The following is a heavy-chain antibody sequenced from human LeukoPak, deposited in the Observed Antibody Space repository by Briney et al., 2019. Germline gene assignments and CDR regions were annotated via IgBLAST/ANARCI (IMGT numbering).Heavy chain of an antibody. CDR2: INPNSGGT. V-gene: IGHV1-2*02. Sequence: GVSVKVSCKASGYTFTGYYMHWVRQAPGQGLEWMGWINPNSGGTNYAQKFQGRVTMTRDTSISTAYMELSRLRSDDTAVYYCARVPHCGGDCYLNYWGQGTLVTVSS. J-gene: IGHJ4*02. D-gene: IGHD2-21*02. CDR1: GYTFTGYY. CDR3: ARVPHCGGDCYLNY.